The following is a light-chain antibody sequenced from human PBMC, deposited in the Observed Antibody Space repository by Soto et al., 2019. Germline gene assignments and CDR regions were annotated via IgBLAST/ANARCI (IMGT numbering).Light chain of an antibody. J-gene: IGKJ1*01. CDR2: KAS. V-gene: IGKV1-5*03. CDR1: QSISSW. CDR3: QQYNSYPLT. Sequence: DIQMTQSPSTLSASVGDRVTITCRASQSISSWLAWYQQKPGKAPKLLIYKASSLESGVASRFSGSGSGTEFTLTISSLQPDDFATYCCQQYNSYPLTCGQETKVEIK.